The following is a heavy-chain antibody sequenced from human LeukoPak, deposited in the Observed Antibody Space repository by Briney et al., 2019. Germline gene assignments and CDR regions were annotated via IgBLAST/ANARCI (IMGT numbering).Heavy chain of an antibody. J-gene: IGHJ5*02. CDR3: ARLGVRYSTSSWWFDP. V-gene: IGHV4-59*08. Sequence: SETLSLTCTVSGGSINSYYWSWIRQPPGKGLEWIGYIYYSGSTNYSPSLRSRVTISVDTSRNQFSLKLSSVTAADTAVCYCARLGVRYSTSSWWFDPWGQGTLVTVSS. CDR2: IYYSGST. D-gene: IGHD6-6*01. CDR1: GGSINSYY.